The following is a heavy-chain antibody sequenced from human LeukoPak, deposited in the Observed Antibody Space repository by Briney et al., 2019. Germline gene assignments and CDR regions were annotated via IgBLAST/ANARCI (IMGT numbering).Heavy chain of an antibody. J-gene: IGHJ4*02. V-gene: IGHV3-9*01. CDR3: ATGRSCTTCYLPDY. D-gene: IGHD2-2*01. CDR1: GFTFDDYA. CDR2: ISWNSGSI. Sequence: GGSLRLSCAASGFTFDDYAMHWVRQAPGKGLEWVSGISWNSGSIGYADSVKGRFTISRDNAENSLYLQMNSLRAEDTAVYHCATGRSCTTCYLPDYWGQGTLVTVSS.